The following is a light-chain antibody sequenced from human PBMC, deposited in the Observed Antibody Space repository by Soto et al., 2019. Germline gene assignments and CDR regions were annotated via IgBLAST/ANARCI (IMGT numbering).Light chain of an antibody. Sequence: DIVLTQSPDSLAVSLGERATINCKSRQSVLYSSNNKNYLAWYQHKPGQPPKLLIYWASTRESGVPDRFSGSGSGTDLTLTISSLQAEDVAVYDCQQYYSTLLTFGGGTKVDIK. CDR1: QSVLYSSNNKNY. J-gene: IGKJ4*01. V-gene: IGKV4-1*01. CDR3: QQYYSTLLT. CDR2: WAS.